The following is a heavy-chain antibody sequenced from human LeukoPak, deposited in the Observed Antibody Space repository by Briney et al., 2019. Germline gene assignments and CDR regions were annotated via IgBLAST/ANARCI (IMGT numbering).Heavy chain of an antibody. CDR3: ARLRPYFDY. J-gene: IGHJ4*02. V-gene: IGHV4-39*01. CDR1: GGSISSSPYY. CDR2: IYYSGNT. Sequence: SETLSLTCTVSGGSISSSPYYWGWIRQPPGKGLEWIGSIYYSGNTYYNPSLKSRVTISVDTSKNQFSLKLSSVTAADAAVYYCARLRPYFDYWGQGTLVTVSS.